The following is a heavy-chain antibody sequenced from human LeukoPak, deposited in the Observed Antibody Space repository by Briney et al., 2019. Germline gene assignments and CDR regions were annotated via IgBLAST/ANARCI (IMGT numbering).Heavy chain of an antibody. V-gene: IGHV3-23*01. D-gene: IGHD3-22*01. CDR3: AKDPVYYDSSGPDY. Sequence: PGGSLRLSCTASGFTFGDYAMSWFRQAPGKGLEWVSAISGSGGSTYYADSVKGRFTISRDNSKNTLYLQMNSLRAEDTAVYYCAKDPVYYDSSGPDYWGQGTLVTVSS. J-gene: IGHJ4*02. CDR2: ISGSGGST. CDR1: GFTFGDYA.